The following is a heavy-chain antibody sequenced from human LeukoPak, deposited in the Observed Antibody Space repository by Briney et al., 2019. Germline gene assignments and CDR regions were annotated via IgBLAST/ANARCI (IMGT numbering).Heavy chain of an antibody. Sequence: SETLSLTCTVSGGSINSNNYYWGWIRQPPGKGLEWIGSIYSSGSAYCNPSLKSRVTISVDTSKNQFSLRLSSVTAADTAVYYCQSRYLEWLLEYWGQGILVTVSS. CDR2: IYSSGSA. J-gene: IGHJ4*02. CDR1: GGSINSNNYY. D-gene: IGHD3-3*01. V-gene: IGHV4-39*01. CDR3: QSRYLEWLLEY.